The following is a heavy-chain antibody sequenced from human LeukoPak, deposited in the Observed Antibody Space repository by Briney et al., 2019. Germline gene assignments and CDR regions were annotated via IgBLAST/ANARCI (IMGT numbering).Heavy chain of an antibody. J-gene: IGHJ4*01. Sequence: SETLSLTCTVSNGSISTYYWSWIRQPPGKGLEWIGYIHNSGSTNYNPSLKSRVTISLDTSKNQFSLKLSSVTAADTAVYYCARAVGSTWYRFFDHWGQGTLVTASS. CDR2: IHNSGST. CDR3: ARAVGSTWYRFFDH. CDR1: NGSISTYY. V-gene: IGHV4-59*01. D-gene: IGHD6-13*01.